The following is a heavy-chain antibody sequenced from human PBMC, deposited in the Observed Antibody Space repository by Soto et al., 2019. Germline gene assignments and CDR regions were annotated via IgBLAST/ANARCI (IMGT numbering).Heavy chain of an antibody. Sequence: GESLRISCKGSGYSFTSYWIGWVRPMPGKGLEWVGIIYPGDSDTRYSPSFQGQVTISADKSISTAYLQWSSLKASDTAMYYCARSPGSLGTEYNWFDPWGQGTLVTVSS. CDR3: ARSPGSLGTEYNWFDP. D-gene: IGHD1-26*01. CDR2: IYPGDSDT. J-gene: IGHJ5*02. CDR1: GYSFTSYW. V-gene: IGHV5-51*01.